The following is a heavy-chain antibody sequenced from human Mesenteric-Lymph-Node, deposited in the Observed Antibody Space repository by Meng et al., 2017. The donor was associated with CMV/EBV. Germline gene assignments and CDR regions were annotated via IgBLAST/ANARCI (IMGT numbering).Heavy chain of an antibody. CDR3: VTHPEAVAGELLDY. CDR2: IRYDGSNK. Sequence: GESLKISCAASGFTFSSYGMHWVRQAPGKGLEWVAFIRYDGSNKYYADSVKGRFTISRDNSKNTLYLQMNSLRAEDTAVYYCVTHPEAVAGELLDYWGQGTLVTVSS. D-gene: IGHD6-19*01. V-gene: IGHV3-30*02. CDR1: GFTFSSYG. J-gene: IGHJ4*02.